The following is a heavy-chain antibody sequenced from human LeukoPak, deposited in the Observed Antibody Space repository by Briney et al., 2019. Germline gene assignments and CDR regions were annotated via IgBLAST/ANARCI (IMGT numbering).Heavy chain of an antibody. D-gene: IGHD2-15*01. CDR1: GGSFSSYF. Sequence: SETLSLTCAVYGGSFSSYFWGWIRQPPGKGLEWIGSIYHSGSIYYNPSLKSRVTISVDTSKNQFSLKLSSVTAADTAVYYCARRRNTHYDSWGQGTLVTVSS. CDR2: IYHSGSI. V-gene: IGHV4-39*01. J-gene: IGHJ5*01. CDR3: ARRRNTHYDS.